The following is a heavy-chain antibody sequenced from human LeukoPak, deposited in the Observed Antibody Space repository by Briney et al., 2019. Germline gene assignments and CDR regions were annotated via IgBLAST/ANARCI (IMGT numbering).Heavy chain of an antibody. CDR3: ARVSGSFNYWYFDL. CDR2: IYYSGST. Sequence: SETLSLTCTVSGGSISSYYWSWIRQPPGKGLEWIGYIYYSGSTNYNPSLKSRVTISVDTSKNQFSLKLSSVTAADTAVHYCARVSGSFNYWYFDLWGRGTLVTVSS. J-gene: IGHJ2*01. CDR1: GGSISSYY. V-gene: IGHV4-59*08. D-gene: IGHD1-26*01.